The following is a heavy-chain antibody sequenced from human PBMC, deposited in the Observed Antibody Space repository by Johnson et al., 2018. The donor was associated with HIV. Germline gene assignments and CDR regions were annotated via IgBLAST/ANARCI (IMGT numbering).Heavy chain of an antibody. J-gene: IGHJ3*02. V-gene: IGHV3-53*01. D-gene: IGHD3-10*01. Sequence: VQLVESGGGLIQPGGSLRLSCAASGLIVSSKYMSWVRQAPGKGLEWVSVIYSGGNTYYADSVKGRFTISRDNSRNRLYLQMSSLRADDTAVYYCASDYGGTKDAFDIWGQGTMVTVSS. CDR1: GLIVSSKY. CDR3: ASDYGGTKDAFDI. CDR2: IYSGGNT.